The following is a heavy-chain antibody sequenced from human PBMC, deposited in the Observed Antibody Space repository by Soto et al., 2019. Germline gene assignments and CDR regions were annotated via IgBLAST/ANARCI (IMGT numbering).Heavy chain of an antibody. Sequence: ASVKVSCKAAGYTFTSYGSSWVRQAPGQGLEWMGWISAYNGNTNYAQKLQGRVTMTTDTSTSTAYMELRSLRSDDTAVYYCARDDLVVPAATYYYYGMDVWGQGTTVTVSS. D-gene: IGHD2-2*01. CDR2: ISAYNGNT. CDR3: ARDDLVVPAATYYYYGMDV. CDR1: GYTFTSYG. V-gene: IGHV1-18*01. J-gene: IGHJ6*02.